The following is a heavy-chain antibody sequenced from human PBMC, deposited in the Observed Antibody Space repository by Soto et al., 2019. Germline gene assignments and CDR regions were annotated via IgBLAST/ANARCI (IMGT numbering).Heavy chain of an antibody. V-gene: IGHV4-59*08. CDR3: ARHSLYDGHPEEVDC. Sequence: QVQLQESGPGLVKPSETLSLTCTVSGASISTYYWGWIRQPPGQGLEWIGYVYYTGSTNYDPSLKSRVTISVDTSKNHFSLKLSSVTAADTAIYYCARHSLYDGHPEEVDCWGQGTLVTVSS. J-gene: IGHJ4*02. CDR2: VYYTGST. D-gene: IGHD3-3*01. CDR1: GASISTYY.